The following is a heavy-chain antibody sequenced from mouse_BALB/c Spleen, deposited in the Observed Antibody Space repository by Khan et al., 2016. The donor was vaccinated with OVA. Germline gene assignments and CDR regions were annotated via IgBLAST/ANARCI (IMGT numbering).Heavy chain of an antibody. CDR2: ISYSGST. V-gene: IGHV3-2*02. J-gene: IGHJ2*01. Sequence: EVQLQESGPGLVKPSQSLSLTCTVTGYSITSDYAWNWIRQFPGNKLEWMGYISYSGSTRYNPSLKSRISITRDTSKNQFFLQLNSVTTEDTATYYCARGWDFDYGGQGTTLTVAS. CDR1: GYSITSDYA. CDR3: ARGWDFDY.